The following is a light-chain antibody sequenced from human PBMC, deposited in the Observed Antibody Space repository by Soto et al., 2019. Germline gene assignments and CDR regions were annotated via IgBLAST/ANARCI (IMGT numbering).Light chain of an antibody. V-gene: IGKV1-39*01. CDR3: QQSYSSLWT. CDR2: AAS. J-gene: IGKJ1*01. CDR1: QNIGNS. Sequence: DIQMTQSPSSLSASVGDRVTITCRASQNIGNSLNWYQQKPGKAPKLLIYAASSLQSGVPLRFSGSASGTDFTLTITSLQPDDFATYYCQQSYSSLWTFGQGTKVEIK.